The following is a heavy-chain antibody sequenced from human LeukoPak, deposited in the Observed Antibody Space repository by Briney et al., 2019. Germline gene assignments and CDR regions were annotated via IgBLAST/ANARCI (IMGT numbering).Heavy chain of an antibody. D-gene: IGHD6-13*01. J-gene: IGHJ4*02. V-gene: IGHV1-2*06. Sequence: ASVKVSCKASGCTFTGYHIHWVRQAPGQGLEWMGRINPYSGDTNFAQKFQGRATMTRDTSITTAYMDLSSLTPDDTAVYFCARDQGSLTRSWYTGYWGQGTQVTVP. CDR2: INPYSGDT. CDR3: ARDQGSLTRSWYTGY. CDR1: GCTFTGYH.